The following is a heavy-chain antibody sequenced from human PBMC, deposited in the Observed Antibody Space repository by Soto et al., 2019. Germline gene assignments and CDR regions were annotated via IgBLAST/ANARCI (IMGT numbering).Heavy chain of an antibody. Sequence: QVQLVESGGGVVQPGSSLRLSCATSGFTFISHGMHWVRQAPGKGLEWVAVISFDATNEYYADSVKGRFTISRDKSKNTVYLQMNSLRAEDTAVYYCAKDRCGGYSHPCYYYSGMDVWGQGTTVTVAS. V-gene: IGHV3-30*18. CDR1: GFTFISHG. D-gene: IGHD1-26*01. J-gene: IGHJ6*02. CDR3: AKDRCGGYSHPCYYYSGMDV. CDR2: ISFDATNE.